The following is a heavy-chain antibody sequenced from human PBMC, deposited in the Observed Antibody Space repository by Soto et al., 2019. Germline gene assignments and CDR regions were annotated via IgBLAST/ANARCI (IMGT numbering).Heavy chain of an antibody. J-gene: IGHJ6*02. CDR3: ARSAGSITMIVVVSDYYYYGMDV. D-gene: IGHD3-22*01. Sequence: VASVKVSCKASGGTFSSYAISWVRQAPGQGLEWMGGIIPIFGTANYAQKFQGRVTITADKSTSTAYMELSSLRSEDTAVYYCARSAGSITMIVVVSDYYYYGMDVWGQGTTVTVSS. V-gene: IGHV1-69*06. CDR1: GGTFSSYA. CDR2: IIPIFGTA.